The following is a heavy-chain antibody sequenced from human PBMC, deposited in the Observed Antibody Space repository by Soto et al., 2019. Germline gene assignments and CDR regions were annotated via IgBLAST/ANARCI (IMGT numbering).Heavy chain of an antibody. CDR1: GGSISSSSCY. V-gene: IGHV4-39*01. J-gene: IGHJ6*02. CDR3: ARLTVEDGDGYYYYGLDV. CDR2: IYYSGST. Sequence: QLQLQESGPGLVKPSETLSLTCTVSGGSISSSSCYWGWIRQPPGKGLEWIGSIYYSGSTYYNPSLKSRVTISVDPSKNQFSLKLSSVTAADTAVYYCARLTVEDGDGYYYYGLDVWGQGTTVTVSS. D-gene: IGHD2-21*02.